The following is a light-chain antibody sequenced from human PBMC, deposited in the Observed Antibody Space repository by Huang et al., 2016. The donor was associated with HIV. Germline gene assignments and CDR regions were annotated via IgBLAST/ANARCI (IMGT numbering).Light chain of an antibody. CDR1: QSLLHSNGYNY. Sequence: DIVMTQSPLSLPVTPGEPASISCRSSQSLLHSNGYNYLDWYLQKPGQSPQFLMYLSSNRASGVPDRFSGSGSVVDFTLKISRVEAEDAGVYYCMQSLQTPRTFGQGTRLEIK. V-gene: IGKV2-28*01. CDR2: LSS. J-gene: IGKJ5*01. CDR3: MQSLQTPRT.